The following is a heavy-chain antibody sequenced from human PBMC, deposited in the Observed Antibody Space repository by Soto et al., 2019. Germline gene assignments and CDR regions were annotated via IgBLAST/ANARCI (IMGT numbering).Heavy chain of an antibody. CDR3: ARHSYYDFWSGYLHFDY. Sequence: PSETLSLTCTVSGGSISSYYWSWIRQPPGKGLEWIGYIYYSGSTNYNPSLKSRVTISVDTSKNQFSLKLSSVTAADTAVYYCARHSYYDFWSGYLHFDYWGQGTLVTVSS. J-gene: IGHJ4*02. CDR2: IYYSGST. D-gene: IGHD3-3*01. CDR1: GGSISSYY. V-gene: IGHV4-59*08.